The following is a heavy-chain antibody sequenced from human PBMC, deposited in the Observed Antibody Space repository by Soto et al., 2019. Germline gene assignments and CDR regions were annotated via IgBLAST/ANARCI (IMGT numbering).Heavy chain of an antibody. CDR1: GFTFSSYG. D-gene: IGHD6-19*01. Sequence: GGSLRLSCAASGFTFSSYGMHWVRQAPGKGLEWVAVISYDGSNKYYADSVKGRFTISRDNSKNTLYLQMNSLRAEDTAVYYCAKDLEGSGWYFYYYYGMDVWGQGTTVTVSS. CDR2: ISYDGSNK. V-gene: IGHV3-30*18. CDR3: AKDLEGSGWYFYYYYGMDV. J-gene: IGHJ6*02.